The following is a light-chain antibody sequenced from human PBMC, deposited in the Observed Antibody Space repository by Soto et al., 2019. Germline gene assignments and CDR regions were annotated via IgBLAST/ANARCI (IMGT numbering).Light chain of an antibody. CDR2: GAS. V-gene: IGKV3-15*01. Sequence: EIVMTQSPVTLSVSPGGRATLYCXASQSIANNLAWYQQKTGQAPRLXMYGASTRATGIPARFSGSGSGTELDLTISRLQSEDLAVYYCQKYENWPRTCGQGTKVDIK. CDR3: QKYENWPRT. CDR1: QSIANN. J-gene: IGKJ1*01.